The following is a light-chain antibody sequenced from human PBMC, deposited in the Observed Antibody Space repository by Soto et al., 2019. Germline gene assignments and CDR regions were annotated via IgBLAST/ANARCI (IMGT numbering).Light chain of an antibody. CDR3: QQYDSYPFT. V-gene: IGKV1-5*03. CDR2: KAS. J-gene: IGKJ4*01. CDR1: KRIINW. Sequence: DIQMTQSPSTLSASEEDRAPITCGASKRIINWLAWYQQKPGKAPKLLISKASNLKSGVPSRFSGTGSGTEFTLTISSLQPDDFASYYCQQYDSYPFTFGGGTKVEI.